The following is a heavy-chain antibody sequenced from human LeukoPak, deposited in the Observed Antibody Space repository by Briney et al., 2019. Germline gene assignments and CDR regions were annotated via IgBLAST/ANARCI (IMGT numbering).Heavy chain of an antibody. CDR2: IYTSGST. V-gene: IGHV4-61*02. J-gene: IGHJ4*02. CDR3: ARDTYHYDINGYYRLDY. CDR1: GGSISSGSYY. D-gene: IGHD3-22*01. Sequence: SETLSLTCTVSGGSISSGSYYWSWIRQPAGKGLEWIGRIYTSGSTNYNPSLNSRVTISVDTSKNQVSLKLTSVTAADTAVYYCARDTYHYDINGYYRLDYWGQGTLVTVSS.